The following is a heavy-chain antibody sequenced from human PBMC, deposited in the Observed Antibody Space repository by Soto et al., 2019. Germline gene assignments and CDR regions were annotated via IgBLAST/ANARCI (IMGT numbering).Heavy chain of an antibody. CDR3: ARRRGYCSGGSCGWFDP. CDR2: IYYSGST. CDR1: GGSISSGDYY. J-gene: IGHJ5*02. V-gene: IGHV4-30-4*01. D-gene: IGHD2-15*01. Sequence: QVQLQESGPGLVKPSQTLSLTCTVSGGSISSGDYYWSWIRQPPGKGLEWIGYIYYSGSTYYNPSLKSRVTISVDTSKNQFSLKLSSVTAADTDVYYCARRRGYCSGGSCGWFDPWGQGTLVTVSS.